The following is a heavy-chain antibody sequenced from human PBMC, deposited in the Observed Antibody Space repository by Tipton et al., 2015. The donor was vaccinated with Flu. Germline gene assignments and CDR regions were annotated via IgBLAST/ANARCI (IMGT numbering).Heavy chain of an antibody. D-gene: IGHD3-10*01. J-gene: IGHJ6*03. CDR3: ARGGAGITMVRGATYYYYYMDV. CDR1: GGSISSGNYY. CDR2: IYTRGST. Sequence: TLSLTCTVSGGSISSGNYYWTWIRQPAWKGLEWIGRIYTRGSTNYNPSLKSRVTVSVDTSKNQFSLKLSSVTAADTAVYYCARGGAGITMVRGATYYYYYMDVWGKGTTVTVSS. V-gene: IGHV4-61*02.